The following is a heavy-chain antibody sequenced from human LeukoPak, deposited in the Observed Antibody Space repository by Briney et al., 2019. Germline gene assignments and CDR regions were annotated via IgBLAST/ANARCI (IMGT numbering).Heavy chain of an antibody. CDR3: AKDRHYDSSGYYGY. D-gene: IGHD3-22*01. V-gene: IGHV3-30*02. CDR1: GFTFSSYG. J-gene: IGHJ4*02. CDR2: IRYDGSNK. Sequence: GGSLRLSCAASGFTFSSYGMHWVRQAPGKGLEWVVFIRYDGSNKYYADSVKGRFTISRDNSKNTLYLQMNSLRAEDTAVYYYAKDRHYDSSGYYGYWGQGTLVTVSS.